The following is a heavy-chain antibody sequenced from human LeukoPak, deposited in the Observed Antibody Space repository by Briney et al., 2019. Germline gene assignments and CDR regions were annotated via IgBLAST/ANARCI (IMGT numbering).Heavy chain of an antibody. CDR1: GFTVSSNY. D-gene: IGHD6-13*01. CDR2: IYSGGST. Sequence: GGSLRLSCAASGFTVSSNYMSWVHQAPGKGLEWVSVIYSGGSTYYADSVKGRFTISRDNSKNTLYLQMNSLRAEDTAVYYCARDRGSSWVDYYYMDVWGKGTPVTVSS. CDR3: ARDRGSSWVDYYYMDV. V-gene: IGHV3-53*05. J-gene: IGHJ6*03.